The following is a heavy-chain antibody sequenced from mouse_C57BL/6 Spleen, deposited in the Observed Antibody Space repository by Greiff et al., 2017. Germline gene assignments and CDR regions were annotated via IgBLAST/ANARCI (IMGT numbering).Heavy chain of an antibody. J-gene: IGHJ3*01. Sequence: QVHVKQSGAELVKPGASLRISCTASGYAFSGYWMNWVKQRPGKGLEWIGQIYPGGGDTKYNGKFTGKATLTADKSSSTAYMQLSSLTSEDSADYFCARPGSNAWFAYWGQGTLVTVSA. D-gene: IGHD1-1*01. CDR3: ARPGSNAWFAY. CDR1: GYAFSGYW. V-gene: IGHV1-80*01. CDR2: IYPGGGDT.